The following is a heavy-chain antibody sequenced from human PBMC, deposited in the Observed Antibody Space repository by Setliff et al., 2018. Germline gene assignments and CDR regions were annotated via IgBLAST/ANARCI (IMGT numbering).Heavy chain of an antibody. V-gene: IGHV4-59*08. J-gene: IGHJ6*03. CDR2: IYYSGST. Sequence: SETLSLTCTVSGGSISSYYWSWIRQPPGKGLEWIGYIYYSGSTNYNPSLKSRVTISVDTSKNQFSLKLSSVTAADTAVYYCARQPYSTTYYYYYHYMDVWGKGTTVTVSS. CDR1: GGSISSYY. CDR3: ARQPYSTTYYYYYHYMDV. D-gene: IGHD6-13*01.